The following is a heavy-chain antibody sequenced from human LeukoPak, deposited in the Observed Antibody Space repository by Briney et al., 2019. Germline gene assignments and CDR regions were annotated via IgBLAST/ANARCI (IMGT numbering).Heavy chain of an antibody. D-gene: IGHD3-9*01. CDR2: IKQDGSEK. CDR1: GFTFSSYW. CDR3: ARENYDILTGSNWLDP. V-gene: IGHV3-7*03. Sequence: SGGSLRLSCAASGFTFSSYWMSWVRQAPGKGLEWVANIKQDGSEKYYVDSVKGRFTISRDNAKNSLYLQMNSLRAEDTAVYYCARENYDILTGSNWLDPWGQGTLVTVSS. J-gene: IGHJ5*02.